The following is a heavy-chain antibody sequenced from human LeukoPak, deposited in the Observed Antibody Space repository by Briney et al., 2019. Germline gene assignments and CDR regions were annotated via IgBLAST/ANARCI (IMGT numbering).Heavy chain of an antibody. Sequence: GGSLRLSCAASGFTFSSYAMSWVRQAPGKGLEWVSGIIPSRATYYADSVKGRFTISRDNSKNTLSLQMNSLRAEDTAVYYCAKDPTHYRVWDDYDSSVLSCWGQGTLVTVSS. CDR3: AKDPTHYRVWDDYDSSVLSC. D-gene: IGHD3-22*01. V-gene: IGHV3-23*01. CDR2: IIPSRAT. J-gene: IGHJ4*02. CDR1: GFTFSSYA.